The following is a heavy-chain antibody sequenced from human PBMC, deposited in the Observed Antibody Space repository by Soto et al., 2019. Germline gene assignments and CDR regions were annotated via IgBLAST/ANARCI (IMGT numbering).Heavy chain of an antibody. Sequence: GGSLRLSCAASGFTFSSYGMHWVRQAPGKGLEWVAVISYDGSNKYYADSVKGRFTISRDNSKNTLYLRMNSLRAEDTAVYYCAKDQLDYGDCEGSCYYYGMDVWGQGTTVTVSS. D-gene: IGHD4-17*01. CDR1: GFTFSSYG. V-gene: IGHV3-30*18. J-gene: IGHJ6*02. CDR2: ISYDGSNK. CDR3: AKDQLDYGDCEGSCYYYGMDV.